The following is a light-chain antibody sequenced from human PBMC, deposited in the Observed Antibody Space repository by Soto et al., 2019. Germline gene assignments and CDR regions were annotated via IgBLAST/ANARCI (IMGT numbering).Light chain of an antibody. V-gene: IGLV2-11*01. CDR1: TSDVGGDNY. CDR3: CSYAGNYTLV. Sequence: QSVLTQPRSVSGSPGQSVTISCSGTTSDVGGDNYVSWYQQHPGKVPKLMIYDVSKRPSGVPDRFSGSKSGNTASLTISGLQAEDEADYYCCSYAGNYTLVFGGVTKLTVL. J-gene: IGLJ2*01. CDR2: DVS.